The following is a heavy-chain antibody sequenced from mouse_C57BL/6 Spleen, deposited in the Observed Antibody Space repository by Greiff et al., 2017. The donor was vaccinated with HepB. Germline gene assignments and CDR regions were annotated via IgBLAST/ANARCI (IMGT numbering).Heavy chain of an antibody. J-gene: IGHJ1*03. D-gene: IGHD1-1*01. CDR1: GFTFSDYY. CDR2: INYDGSST. V-gene: IGHV5-16*01. CDR3: AREFITTVVAPRYFDV. Sequence: VQLKESEGGLVQPGSSMKLSCTASGFTFSDYYMAWVRQVSEKGLEWVANINYDGSSTYYLDSLKSRFIISRDNAKNILYLQMSSLKSEDTATYYCAREFITTVVAPRYFDVWGTGTTVTVSS.